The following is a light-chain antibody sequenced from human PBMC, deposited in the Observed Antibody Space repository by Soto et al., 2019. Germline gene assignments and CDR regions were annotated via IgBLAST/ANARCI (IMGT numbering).Light chain of an antibody. V-gene: IGKV1-39*01. J-gene: IGKJ3*01. CDR1: QSISSY. CDR3: QQSYSTPLT. CDR2: AAS. Sequence: DIQMTQSPSSLSASVGDGVTITCRASQSISSYLNWYQQKPGKAPKLLIYAASSLQSGVPSRFSGSGSGTDFTLTISSXXXEDFATYYCQQSYSTPLTFGPGTKVDIK.